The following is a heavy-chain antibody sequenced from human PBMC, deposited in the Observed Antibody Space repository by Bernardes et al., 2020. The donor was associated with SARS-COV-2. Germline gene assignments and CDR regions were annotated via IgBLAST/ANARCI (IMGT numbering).Heavy chain of an antibody. CDR3: AKDFIVGDSLWYFDV. D-gene: IGHD4-17*01. V-gene: IGHV3-23*01. Sequence: GGSLRLSCAGSGFSFSRFAMAWVRQAPGKGLEIVAGVDGSSENIFYASSVRGRFTISKDRSNNIVFLYMDSLTAADTGTYYCAKDFIVGDSLWYFDVWGRGTLVTVSS. J-gene: IGHJ2*01. CDR2: VDGSSENI. CDR1: GFSFSRFA.